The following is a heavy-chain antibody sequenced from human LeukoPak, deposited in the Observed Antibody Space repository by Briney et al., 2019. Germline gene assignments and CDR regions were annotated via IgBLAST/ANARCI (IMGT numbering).Heavy chain of an antibody. Sequence: SETLSLTCAVYGGSFSGYYWSWIRQPPGKGLEWIGEINHSGSTNYNPSLKSRVTISVDTSKNQFSLKLSSVTAADTAVYYCARLGGDYYDSSGNYDYWGQGTLVTVSS. CDR1: GGSFSGYY. J-gene: IGHJ4*02. D-gene: IGHD3-22*01. V-gene: IGHV4-34*01. CDR2: INHSGST. CDR3: ARLGGDYYDSSGNYDY.